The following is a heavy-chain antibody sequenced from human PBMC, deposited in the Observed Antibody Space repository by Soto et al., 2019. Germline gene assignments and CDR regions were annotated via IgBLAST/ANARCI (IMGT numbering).Heavy chain of an antibody. J-gene: IGHJ4*02. CDR2: IYPGDSES. CDR3: ARLLNTDYFDC. V-gene: IGHV5-51*01. CDR1: GNSFTTYW. Sequence: XESLKLTWQCSGNSFTTYWIVWVLQMPGKGLEWMGVIYPGDSESRYSPSFQGQVTISADKSISTAYLQWSSLKASDTAMYYCARLLNTDYFDCWGQGTLVTVSS.